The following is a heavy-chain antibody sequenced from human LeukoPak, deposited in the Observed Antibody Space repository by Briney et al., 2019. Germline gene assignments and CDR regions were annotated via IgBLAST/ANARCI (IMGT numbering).Heavy chain of an antibody. CDR1: GGSISSSNYY. V-gene: IGHV4-61*01. D-gene: IGHD2-8*01. CDR2: IYYSGRT. J-gene: IGHJ6*03. CDR3: ARSPGCTNGVCYVGWYYYYMDV. Sequence: SETLSLTCTVSGGSISSSNYYWSWIRQPPGKGLEWIGYIYYSGRTNYNPSLKSRVTISVDTSKNRFSLKLSSVTAADTAVYYCARSPGCTNGVCYVGWYYYYMDVWGKGTTVTVSS.